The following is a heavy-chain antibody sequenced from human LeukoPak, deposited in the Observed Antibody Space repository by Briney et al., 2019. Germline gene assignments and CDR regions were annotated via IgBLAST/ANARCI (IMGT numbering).Heavy chain of an antibody. CDR2: INTDTGTP. V-gene: IGHV7-4-1*02. Sequence: ASVKVSCKASGYTFTSYGISWVRQAPGQGLEWMGWINTDTGTPTYAQGFTGRFVFSLDTSVSTAYLQINSLKTEDTAVYYCAREVLRFDFWGQGRLVAAYS. CDR1: GYTFTSYG. D-gene: IGHD4-17*01. J-gene: IGHJ4*02. CDR3: AREVLRFDF.